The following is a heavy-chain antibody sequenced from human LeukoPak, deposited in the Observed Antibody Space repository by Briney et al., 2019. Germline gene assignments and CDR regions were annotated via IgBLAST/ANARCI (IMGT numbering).Heavy chain of an antibody. V-gene: IGHV3-23*01. J-gene: IGHJ4*02. Sequence: GGSLRLSCAASGFTFSKAWMSWVRQATGKGLEWVAGISDSGGRTNYADSVKGRFTISGDNPKNTLYLQMNSLRAEDTAVYFCAKRGVVIRVILVGFHKEAYYFDSWGQGALVTVSS. CDR1: GFTFSKAW. CDR3: AKRGVVIRVILVGFHKEAYYFDS. D-gene: IGHD3-22*01. CDR2: ISDSGGRT.